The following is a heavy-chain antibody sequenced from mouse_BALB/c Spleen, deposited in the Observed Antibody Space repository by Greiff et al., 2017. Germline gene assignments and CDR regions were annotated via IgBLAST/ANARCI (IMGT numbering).Heavy chain of an antibody. CDR2: ISYDGSN. CDR1: GYSITSGYY. CDR3: AREGTMITTDYFDY. Sequence: EVKLVESGPGLVKPSQSLSLTCSVTGYSITSGYYWNWIRQFPGNKLEWMGYISYDGSNNYNPSLKNRISITRDTSKNQFFLKLNSVTTEDTATYYCAREGTMITTDYFDYWGQGTTLTVSS. D-gene: IGHD2-4*01. J-gene: IGHJ2*01. V-gene: IGHV3-6*02.